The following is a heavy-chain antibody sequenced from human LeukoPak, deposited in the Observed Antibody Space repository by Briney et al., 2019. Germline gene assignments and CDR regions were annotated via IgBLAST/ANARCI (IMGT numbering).Heavy chain of an antibody. D-gene: IGHD3-22*01. CDR2: MNPNSGNT. J-gene: IGHJ4*02. CDR1: GYTFTSYD. CDR3: ARGVRRARYYDSSGYHYGY. Sequence: ASVKVSCKASGYTFTSYDINWVRQATGQGLEWMGWMNPNSGNTGYAQKFQGRVTMTRNTSISTAYMELSSLRSEDTAVYYCARGVRRARYYDSSGYHYGYWGQGTLVTVSS. V-gene: IGHV1-8*01.